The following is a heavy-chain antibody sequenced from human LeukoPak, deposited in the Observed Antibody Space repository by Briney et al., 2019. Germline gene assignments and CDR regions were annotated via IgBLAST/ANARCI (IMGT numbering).Heavy chain of an antibody. V-gene: IGHV3-23*01. D-gene: IGHD6-13*01. Sequence: PGGSLRLSCAVSGFTFSNYAMSWVRQAPGKGLEWVSAISGSGVGTFYAGSVEGRFTISRDNSKNTLYLQMNSLRAEDTAVYYCAKQQGIAAAGSDYWGQGTLVTVSS. CDR1: GFTFSNYA. J-gene: IGHJ4*02. CDR2: ISGSGVGT. CDR3: AKQQGIAAAGSDY.